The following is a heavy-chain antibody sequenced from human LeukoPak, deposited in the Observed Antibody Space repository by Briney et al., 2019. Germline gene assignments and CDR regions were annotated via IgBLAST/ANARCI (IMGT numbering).Heavy chain of an antibody. V-gene: IGHV3-30-3*01. CDR1: GFTFGSYA. J-gene: IGHJ4*02. Sequence: GGSLRLSCAASGFTFGSYAMHWVRQAPGKGLEWVAVISYDGSNKYYADSVKGRFTISRDNSKNTLYLQMNSLRAEDTAVYYCARLGYGDGFDYWGQGTLVTVSS. D-gene: IGHD4-17*01. CDR2: ISYDGSNK. CDR3: ARLGYGDGFDY.